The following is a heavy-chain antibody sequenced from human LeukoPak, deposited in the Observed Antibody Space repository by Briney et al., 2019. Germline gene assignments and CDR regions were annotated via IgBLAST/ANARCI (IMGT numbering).Heavy chain of an antibody. CDR1: GFTFSSYG. CDR2: ILYDGSNK. V-gene: IGHV3-30*02. Sequence: AGGSLRLSCVASGFTFSSYGMHWVRQAPGKGLEWVAFILYDGSNKYYADSVKGRFTISRDNSKNTLYLQMNSLRPEDTAVYYTSSTTKGYWGQGTLVTVSS. J-gene: IGHJ4*02. CDR3: SSTTKGY. D-gene: IGHD2-2*01.